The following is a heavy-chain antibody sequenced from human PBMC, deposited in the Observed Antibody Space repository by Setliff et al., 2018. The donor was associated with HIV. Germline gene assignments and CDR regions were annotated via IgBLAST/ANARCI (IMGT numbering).Heavy chain of an antibody. CDR1: GLTFSSYT. CDR3: IVREGEYFDTIGHYLVRRFFDL. V-gene: IGHV3-23*01. J-gene: IGHJ3*01. D-gene: IGHD3-9*01. Sequence: GGSLRLSCAASGLTFSSYTMNWVRQAPGKGLEWVSGISGSAGTTYYADSVKGRFTISRDNSKNTLYLQMNSLRAEDTAVYYPIVREGEYFDTIGHYLVRRFFDLWGQGTMVTVSS. CDR2: ISGSAGTT.